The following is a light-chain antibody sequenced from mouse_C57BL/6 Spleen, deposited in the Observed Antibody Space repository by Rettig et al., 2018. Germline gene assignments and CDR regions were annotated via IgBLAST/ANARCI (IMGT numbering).Light chain of an antibody. CDR3: HQWSSYPLT. Sequence: AIMSASPGEKVTLTCSASSSVSSSYLYWYQQKPGSSPKLWIYSTSNLASGVPARFSGSGSGTSYSLTISSMEAEDAASYFCHQWSSYPLTFGSGTKLEIK. CDR2: STS. J-gene: IGKJ4*01. CDR1: SSVSSSY. V-gene: IGKV4-79*01.